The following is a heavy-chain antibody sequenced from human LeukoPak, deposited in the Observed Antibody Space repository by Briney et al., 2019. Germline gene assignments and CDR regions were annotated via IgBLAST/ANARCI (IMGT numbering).Heavy chain of an antibody. CDR2: INQHGSEE. Sequence: GGSLRLSCAASGFTFSSNWMHWVRQAPGKGLEWVANINQHGSEEFYVDSVKGRFTISRDNAKNSLYLQINSLRVEDTAVYYCAKSWNYYDSSGDDALDIWGQGTMVTVSS. J-gene: IGHJ3*02. CDR3: AKSWNYYDSSGDDALDI. D-gene: IGHD3-22*01. CDR1: GFTFSSNW. V-gene: IGHV3-7*03.